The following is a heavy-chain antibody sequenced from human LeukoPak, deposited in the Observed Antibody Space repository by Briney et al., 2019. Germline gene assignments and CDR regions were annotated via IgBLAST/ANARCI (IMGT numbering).Heavy chain of an antibody. D-gene: IGHD6-19*01. Sequence: VASVKVSCKASGGTFSSYAISWVRQAPGQGLEWMGGIIPIFGTANYAQKFQGRVTITTDESTSTAYMELSSLRSEDTAVYYCARAYSSGWYGAFDIWGQGTMVTVSS. J-gene: IGHJ3*02. CDR3: ARAYSSGWYGAFDI. CDR1: GGTFSSYA. V-gene: IGHV1-69*05. CDR2: IIPIFGTA.